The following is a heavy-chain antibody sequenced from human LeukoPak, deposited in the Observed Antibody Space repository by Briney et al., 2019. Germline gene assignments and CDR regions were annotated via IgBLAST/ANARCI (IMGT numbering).Heavy chain of an antibody. D-gene: IGHD2-21*02. J-gene: IGHJ4*02. CDR2: INGDGSST. CDR3: AKRDRPCSGDCSAPYYFDY. Sequence: PGGSLRLSCAASGFTFTNYWMHWVRQAPGKGLVWVSRINGDGSSTNYADSVKGRSTISRDNAKNTLYLQMDGLRAEDTAVYYCAKRDRPCSGDCSAPYYFDYWGQGTLVTVSS. CDR1: GFTFTNYW. V-gene: IGHV3-74*01.